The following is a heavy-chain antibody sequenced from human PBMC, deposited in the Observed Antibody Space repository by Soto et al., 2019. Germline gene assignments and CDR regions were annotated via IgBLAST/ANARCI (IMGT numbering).Heavy chain of an antibody. CDR2: IWYDGSNK. Sequence: QVQLVESGGGVVQPGRSLRLSCAASGFTFSSYGMHWVRQAPGKGLEWVAVIWYDGSNKYYADSVKGRFTISRDNSKNTLYLQRNSLRAEDTAVYYCARDGHYGSDAFDIWGQGTMVTVSS. CDR1: GFTFSSYG. J-gene: IGHJ3*02. V-gene: IGHV3-33*01. D-gene: IGHD4-17*01. CDR3: ARDGHYGSDAFDI.